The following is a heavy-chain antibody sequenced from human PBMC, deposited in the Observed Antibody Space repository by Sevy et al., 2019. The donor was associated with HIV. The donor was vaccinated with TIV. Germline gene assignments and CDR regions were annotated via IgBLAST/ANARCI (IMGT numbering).Heavy chain of an antibody. CDR1: RFTFGDYA. CDR2: IRTKAYGGTT. CDR3: TRGRYTYVPFDY. J-gene: IGHJ4*01. D-gene: IGHD3-10*02. V-gene: IGHV3-49*03. Sequence: GGSLRLSCTASRFTFGDYAMNWFRQAPGKGLEWVGFIRTKAYGGTTEYAASVKGRFTISRDDSKSIAYLQMNSLKTEDTAVYYCTRGRYTYVPFDYWGHGTLVTVSS.